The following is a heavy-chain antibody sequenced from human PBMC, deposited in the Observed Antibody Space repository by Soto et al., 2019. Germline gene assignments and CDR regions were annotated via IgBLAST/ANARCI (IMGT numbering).Heavy chain of an antibody. V-gene: IGHV1-24*01. CDR2: FDPEDGET. Sequence: ASVKVSCKVSGYTLTELSMHWVRQAPGKGLEWMGGFDPEDGETIYAQKFQGRVTMTEDTSTDTAYMELSSLRSEDTAVYYCATIVYQLHPDTGYCGGDCYYYYFDYWGQGTLVTVSS. D-gene: IGHD2-21*02. J-gene: IGHJ4*02. CDR3: ATIVYQLHPDTGYCGGDCYYYYFDY. CDR1: GYTLTELS.